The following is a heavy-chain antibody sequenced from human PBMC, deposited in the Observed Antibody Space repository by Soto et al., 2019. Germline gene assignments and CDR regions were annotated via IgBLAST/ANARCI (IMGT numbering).Heavy chain of an antibody. CDR2: IYYSGST. CDR1: GGSISSYY. CDR3: ARVAGTSPSGYYYYYMDV. D-gene: IGHD1-7*01. Sequence: SETLSLTCTVSGGSISSYYWSWIRQPPGKGLEWIGYIYYSGSTNYNPSLKSRVTISVDTSKNQFSLKLSSVTAADTAVYYCARVAGTSPSGYYYYYMDVWGKGTTVTVSS. J-gene: IGHJ6*03. V-gene: IGHV4-59*01.